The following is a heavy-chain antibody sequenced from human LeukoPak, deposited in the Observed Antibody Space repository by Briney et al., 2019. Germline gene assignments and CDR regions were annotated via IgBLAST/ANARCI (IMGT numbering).Heavy chain of an antibody. J-gene: IGHJ6*03. CDR1: GGSFSGYS. CDR3: ARVRLPPYYYYYYYMDV. Sequence: SETLSLTCAVYGGSFSGYSWTWIRQPPGKGLEWIGEFNHSGSTIYNPSLKSRVTISVDTSKNHFSLKLTSVTAADTAVYYCARVRLPPYYYYYYYMDVWGKGTTVTVSS. CDR2: FNHSGST. V-gene: IGHV4-34*01. D-gene: IGHD5-18*01.